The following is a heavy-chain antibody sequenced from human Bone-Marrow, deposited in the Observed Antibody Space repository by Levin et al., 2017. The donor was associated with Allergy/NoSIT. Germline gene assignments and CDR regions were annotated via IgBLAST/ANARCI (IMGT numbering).Heavy chain of an antibody. Sequence: SETLSLTCTVSGASISSSSHYWGWIRQPPGTGLEWIATFYYNGATYYNPSLKSRATISGDTSRNQFSLKLNTVTGADTAVYYCARLVLGSIDYWGQGTLVTVSS. CDR3: ARLVLGSIDY. D-gene: IGHD6-6*01. CDR2: FYYNGAT. V-gene: IGHV4-39*01. J-gene: IGHJ4*02. CDR1: GASISSSSHY.